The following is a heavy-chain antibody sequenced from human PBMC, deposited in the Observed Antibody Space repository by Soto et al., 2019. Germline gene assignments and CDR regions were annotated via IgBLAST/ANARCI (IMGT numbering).Heavy chain of an antibody. Sequence: VASVKVSCKASGYTFTSYGISWVRQAPGQGLEWMGWISAYNGNTHYTQKLQGRVTMTTDTSTSTAYLELRSLRSDDTAVYYCARAVITIFASWFDPWGQGTLATVSS. J-gene: IGHJ5*02. V-gene: IGHV1-18*01. D-gene: IGHD3-3*01. CDR1: GYTFTSYG. CDR3: ARAVITIFASWFDP. CDR2: ISAYNGNT.